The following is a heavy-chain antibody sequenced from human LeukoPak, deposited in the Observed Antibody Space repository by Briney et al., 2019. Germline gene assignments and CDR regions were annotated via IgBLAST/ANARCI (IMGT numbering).Heavy chain of an antibody. Sequence: SQTLSLTCTVSGGSISSGSYYWSWIRQPPGKGLEWIGSIYYSGSTFYNPSLKSRVTISVDTSKNQFSLKLSSVTAADTAVYYCARGTFWSGYYHDYWGQGTLVTVSS. V-gene: IGHV4-39*07. D-gene: IGHD3-3*01. CDR1: GGSISSGSYY. CDR2: IYYSGST. CDR3: ARGTFWSGYYHDY. J-gene: IGHJ4*02.